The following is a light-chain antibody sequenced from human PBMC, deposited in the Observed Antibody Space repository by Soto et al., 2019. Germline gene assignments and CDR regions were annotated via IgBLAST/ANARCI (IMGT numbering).Light chain of an antibody. V-gene: IGKV3-20*01. CDR1: QSVRSSY. Sequence: EIVLTQSPGTLSLSPRERATLSCRASQSVRSSYLAWYQQKPGQTPRLLVYDASSRATGIPDRFSGSGSGEDFTLTISRLEPEDFAVYYCQQYGTSPLSFGQGAKVDIK. CDR2: DAS. J-gene: IGKJ1*01. CDR3: QQYGTSPLS.